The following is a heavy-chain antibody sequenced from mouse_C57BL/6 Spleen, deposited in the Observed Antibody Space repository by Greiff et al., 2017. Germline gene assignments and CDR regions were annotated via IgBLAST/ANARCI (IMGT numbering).Heavy chain of an antibody. D-gene: IGHD1-1*01. J-gene: IGHJ3*01. Sequence: VKLMESGAELVRPGTSVKVSCKASGYAFTNYLIEWVKQRPGQGLEWIGVINPGSGGTNYNEKFKGKATLTADKSSSTAYMQLSSLTSEDSAVYFCARDYYGSSPWGQGTLVTVSA. CDR3: ARDYYGSSP. CDR1: GYAFTNYL. CDR2: INPGSGGT. V-gene: IGHV1-54*01.